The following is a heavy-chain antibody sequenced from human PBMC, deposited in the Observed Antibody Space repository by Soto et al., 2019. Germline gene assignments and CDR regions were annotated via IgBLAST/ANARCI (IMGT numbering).Heavy chain of an antibody. D-gene: IGHD5-12*01. CDR1: GGTFKNNG. CDR3: ARENGVAVATILYYFDY. Sequence: QVHLVQSGAEVKKAGPSVKVSCKAPGGTFKNNGISWVRQPPGQGLEWRGGIIPVFGTTNYAQKFQGRLTITAGDFTSTVYMELSRLRYEDTAVYYCARENGVAVATILYYFDYWGPGTLVTVSS. V-gene: IGHV1-69*01. CDR2: IIPVFGTT. J-gene: IGHJ4*02.